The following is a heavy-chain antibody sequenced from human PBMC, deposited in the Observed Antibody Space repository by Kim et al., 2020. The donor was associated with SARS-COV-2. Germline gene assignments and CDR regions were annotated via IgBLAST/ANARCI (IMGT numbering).Heavy chain of an antibody. CDR1: GDSISSGGFF. Sequence: SETLSLTCTVSGDSISSGGFFWTWIRQPPGKGPEWIGYIHSSGSTYYNPSLKSRVTISGDTSKNQFSLKLNSVTAADTAVYYCARQSDYYDSSVYKYYFDYWGQGTLVTVSS. CDR2: IHSSGST. CDR3: ARQSDYYDSSVYKYYFDY. D-gene: IGHD3-22*01. V-gene: IGHV4-31*03. J-gene: IGHJ4*02.